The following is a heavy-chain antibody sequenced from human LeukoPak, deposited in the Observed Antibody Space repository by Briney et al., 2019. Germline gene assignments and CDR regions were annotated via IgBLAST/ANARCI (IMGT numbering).Heavy chain of an antibody. V-gene: IGHV1-46*01. CDR2: INPSGGST. D-gene: IGHD3-22*01. Sequence: ASVKVSCKASGYTFTSYYMHWVRQAPGQGLEWMGIINPSGGSTSYAQKFQGRVTMTEDTSTDTAYMELSSLRSEDTAVYYCATALTMIVVVHAFDIWGQGTMVTVSS. J-gene: IGHJ3*02. CDR1: GYTFTSYY. CDR3: ATALTMIVVVHAFDI.